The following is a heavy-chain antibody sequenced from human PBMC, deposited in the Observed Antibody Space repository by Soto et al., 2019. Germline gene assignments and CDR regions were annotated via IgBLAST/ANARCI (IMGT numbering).Heavy chain of an antibody. D-gene: IGHD3-3*01. CDR2: IYSGGST. CDR3: ARAYYDFWSGYLETSDAYDI. CDR1: GFTVSTKY. Sequence: GGSLRLSCAASGFTVSTKYMSWVRQAPGKGLEWVSVIYSGGSTFYADSVRGRFTISRDNSKNTVNLQMNSLRAEDTAVYYCARAYYDFWSGYLETSDAYDIWCLGTMVTVSS. J-gene: IGHJ3*02. V-gene: IGHV3-66*01.